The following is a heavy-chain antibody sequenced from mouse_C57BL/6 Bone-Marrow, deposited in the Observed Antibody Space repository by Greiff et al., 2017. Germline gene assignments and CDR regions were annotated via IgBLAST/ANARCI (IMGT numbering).Heavy chain of an antibody. CDR1: GFTFSSYG. J-gene: IGHJ4*01. Sequence: EVKLMESGGDLVKPGGSLKLSCAASGFTFSSYGMSWVRQTPDQRLEWVATISSGGSYTYYPDSVKGRFTISRDNAKNTLYLQMSSLKSEDTAMYYCARITTVVVPMDYWGQGTSVTVSS. D-gene: IGHD1-1*01. CDR2: ISSGGSYT. V-gene: IGHV5-6*01. CDR3: ARITTVVVPMDY.